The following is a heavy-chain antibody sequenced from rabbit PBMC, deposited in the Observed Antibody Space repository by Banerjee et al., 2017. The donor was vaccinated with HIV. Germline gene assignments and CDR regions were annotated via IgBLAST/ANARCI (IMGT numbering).Heavy chain of an antibody. CDR3: ARGGWDGFHL. D-gene: IGHD4-1*01. J-gene: IGHJ4*01. Sequence: QEQLEESGGGLVQPEGSLTLTCTASGFTISTNYYMCWVRQAPGRGLEWIACIGSGSGGNTYYASWAKGRFTISKTSSTTVTLQMTSLTAADTATYFCARGGWDGFHLWGPGTLVTVS. V-gene: IGHV1S45*01. CDR1: GFTISTNYY. CDR2: IGSGSGGNT.